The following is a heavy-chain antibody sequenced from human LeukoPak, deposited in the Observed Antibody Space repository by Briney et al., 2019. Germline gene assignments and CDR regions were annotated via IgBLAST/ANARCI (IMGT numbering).Heavy chain of an antibody. CDR1: GGTFSSYA. V-gene: IGHV1-69*04. CDR3: ARAYSSGWTPANYYYYYGMDV. Sequence: SSVKVSCKASGGTFSSYAISWVRQAPGQGLEWMGRIIPIFGIANYAQKFQGRVTITADKSTSTAYMELSSLRSEDTAVYYRARAYSSGWTPANYYYYYGMDVWGQGTTVTVSS. J-gene: IGHJ6*02. CDR2: IIPIFGIA. D-gene: IGHD6-19*01.